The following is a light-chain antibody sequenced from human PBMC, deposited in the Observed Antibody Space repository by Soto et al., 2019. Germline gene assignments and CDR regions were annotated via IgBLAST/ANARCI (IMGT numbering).Light chain of an antibody. V-gene: IGLV2-14*01. J-gene: IGLJ1*01. CDR1: SSDVGGYNY. Sequence: QSVLTQPASVSGSPEQSITISCTGTSSDVGGYNYDSWYQQHPGKAPKLMIYEVSNRPSGVSNRFSGSKSGNTASLTISGLQAEDEADYYCSSYTSSSNVFGTGTKVTVL. CDR2: EVS. CDR3: SSYTSSSNV.